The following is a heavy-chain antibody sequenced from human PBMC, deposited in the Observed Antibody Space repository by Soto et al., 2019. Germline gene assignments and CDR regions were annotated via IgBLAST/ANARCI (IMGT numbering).Heavy chain of an antibody. D-gene: IGHD6-19*01. Sequence: PSETLSLTCTVSGGSINSYYWSWVRQSPGKGLEWIGYIYYSGSTAYNPSLKSRLTISLDTSKNQFSLKLRSVTAADTAVYYCARGGWSRDYWGQGTLVTVSS. J-gene: IGHJ4*02. V-gene: IGHV4-59*01. CDR2: IYYSGST. CDR3: ARGGWSRDY. CDR1: GGSINSYY.